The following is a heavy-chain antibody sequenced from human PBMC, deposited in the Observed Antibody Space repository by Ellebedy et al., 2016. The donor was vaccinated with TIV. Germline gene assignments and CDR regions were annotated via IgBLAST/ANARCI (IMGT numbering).Heavy chain of an antibody. CDR2: ITSSSGYI. Sequence: PGGSLRLSCAASGFTFSDYSMNWVRQAPGKGLEWVSSITSSSGYIYYADSVKGRFAISRDNAKNSLYLQMNSLRAEDAAVYYCAREIGTVTIHLYYVDYWGQGTLVTVSS. CDR3: AREIGTVTIHLYYVDY. J-gene: IGHJ4*02. CDR1: GFTFSDYS. V-gene: IGHV3-21*01. D-gene: IGHD4-17*01.